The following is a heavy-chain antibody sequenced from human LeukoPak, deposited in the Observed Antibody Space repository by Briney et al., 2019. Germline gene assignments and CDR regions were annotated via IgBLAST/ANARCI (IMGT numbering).Heavy chain of an antibody. J-gene: IGHJ6*03. CDR3: ASGGQLVDYYYYYMDV. V-gene: IGHV3-48*03. CDR2: ISSSGSTI. CDR1: GFTFSSYE. D-gene: IGHD6-6*01. Sequence: GGSLRLSCAASGFTFSSYEMNWVRQAPGKGLEWVSYISSSGSTIYYADSVKGRFTISRDNAKNSLYLQMNSLRAEDTAVYYCASGGQLVDYYYYYMDVWGKGTTVTVSS.